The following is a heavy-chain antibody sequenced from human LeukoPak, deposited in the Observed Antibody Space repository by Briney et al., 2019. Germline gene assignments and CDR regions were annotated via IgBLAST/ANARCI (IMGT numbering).Heavy chain of an antibody. D-gene: IGHD5-18*01. Sequence: GGSLRLSCAASGFTFSSYSMNWVRQAPGKGLEWVSSISSSSSYIYYADSVKGRFTISRDNAKNSPYLQMNSLRAEDTAVYYCARDVIQLWWDYWGQGTLVTVSS. J-gene: IGHJ4*02. V-gene: IGHV3-21*01. CDR2: ISSSSSYI. CDR1: GFTFSSYS. CDR3: ARDVIQLWWDY.